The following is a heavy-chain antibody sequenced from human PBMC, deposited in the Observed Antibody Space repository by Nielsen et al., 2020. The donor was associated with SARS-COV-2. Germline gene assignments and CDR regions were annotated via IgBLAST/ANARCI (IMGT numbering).Heavy chain of an antibody. V-gene: IGHV3-74*01. D-gene: IGHD7-27*01. CDR3: TRDGHHWDLDN. CDR1: GFTFSNYW. J-gene: IGHJ4*02. CDR2: VSMEGRGT. Sequence: GESLKISCAASGFTFSNYWMHWVRQAPGKGLVWVARVSMEGRGTNYADSVKGRFTISRDNAENTLHLDMSSLRVGDSAVYYCTRDGHHWDLDNWGQGALVTVSS.